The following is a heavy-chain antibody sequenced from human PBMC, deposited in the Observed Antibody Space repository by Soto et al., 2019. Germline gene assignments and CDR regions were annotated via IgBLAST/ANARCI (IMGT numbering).Heavy chain of an antibody. Sequence: SETLSLTCAVYGGSFSGYYWSWIRQPPGKGLEWIGEINHSGSTNYNPSLKSRVTISVDTSKNQFSLKLSSVTAADTAVYYCARGRSPYYYYYYMDVRGKGTTVTVSS. V-gene: IGHV4-34*01. CDR1: GGSFSGYY. D-gene: IGHD2-15*01. J-gene: IGHJ6*03. CDR3: ARGRSPYYYYYYMDV. CDR2: INHSGST.